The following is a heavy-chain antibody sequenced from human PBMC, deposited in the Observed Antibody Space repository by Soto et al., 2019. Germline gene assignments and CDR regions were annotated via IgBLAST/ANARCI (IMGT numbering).Heavy chain of an antibody. D-gene: IGHD1-1*01. CDR3: VRGDNWNDEASDY. V-gene: IGHV3-30*07. CDR1: GFTFSSFA. J-gene: IGHJ4*02. CDR2: ISYDGTNT. Sequence: PGGSLRLSCAASGFTFSSFAMHWVRRAPGKGLEWVAVISYDGTNTYHSDSVKGRFIISRDNSRNTLYLQMNSLRAEDTAVYYCVRGDNWNDEASDYWGQGTLVTVSS.